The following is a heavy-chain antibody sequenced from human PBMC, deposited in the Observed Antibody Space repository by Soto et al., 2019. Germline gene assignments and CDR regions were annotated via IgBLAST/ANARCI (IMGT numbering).Heavy chain of an antibody. CDR3: AHTLCSSGYCIYFDY. CDR2: LYWDDDK. CDR1: GLSLSSSGVG. V-gene: IGHV2-5*02. J-gene: IGHJ4*02. Sequence: SGPTLVNPTQTLTLTCALSGLSLSSSGVGVGWIRQPPGKALEWVAFLYWDDDKRYSPSLKSRLTITKDTSKNQVVLTMTNMDPVDTATYYCAHTLCSSGYCIYFDYWGQGTLVTVSS. D-gene: IGHD3-22*01.